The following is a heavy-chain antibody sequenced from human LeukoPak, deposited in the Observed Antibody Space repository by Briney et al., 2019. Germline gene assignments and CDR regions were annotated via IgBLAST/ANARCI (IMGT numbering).Heavy chain of an antibody. CDR3: ARDLTDYSSGWYYAY. V-gene: IGHV3-21*01. Sequence: GGSLRLSCAASGFTFSSYTMNWVRQAPGKGLEWVSSITRNSNYIYYAASVKGRFTISRDNAKNSLFLQMNSLRAEDTAVYYCARDLTDYSSGWYYAYWGQGTLVTVSP. D-gene: IGHD6-19*01. J-gene: IGHJ4*02. CDR1: GFTFSSYT. CDR2: ITRNSNYI.